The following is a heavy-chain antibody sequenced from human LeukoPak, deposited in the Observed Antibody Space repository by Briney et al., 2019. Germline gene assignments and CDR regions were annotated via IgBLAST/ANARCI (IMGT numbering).Heavy chain of an antibody. CDR2: ISSSSSTI. V-gene: IGHV3-48*01. D-gene: IGHD5-18*01. CDR3: ARPSYSYSYGYGGSYYHYGMDV. J-gene: IGHJ6*02. CDR1: GFTFSSYS. Sequence: PGGSLRLSCAASGFTFSSYSMNWVRQAPGKGLEWVSYISSSSSTIYYADSVKGRFTISRDNAKNSLYLQMNSLRAEDTAVYYCARPSYSYSYGYGGSYYHYGMDVWGQGTTVTVSS.